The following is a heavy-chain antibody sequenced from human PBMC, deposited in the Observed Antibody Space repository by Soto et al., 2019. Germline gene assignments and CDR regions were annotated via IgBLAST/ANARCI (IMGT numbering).Heavy chain of an antibody. D-gene: IGHD5-18*01. V-gene: IGHV4-61*01. J-gene: IGHJ4*02. CDR1: GDSVSSDNYY. CDR2: IYSSGNT. Sequence: SETLSLTCTVSGDSVSSDNYYWTWIRQPPGKGLEWIGYIYSSGNTNYNPSLKSRVTISLDTSSNQFSLKLTSVTAADTAVYYCARDIRGYSRAFDYWGQGTLVTVSS. CDR3: ARDIRGYSRAFDY.